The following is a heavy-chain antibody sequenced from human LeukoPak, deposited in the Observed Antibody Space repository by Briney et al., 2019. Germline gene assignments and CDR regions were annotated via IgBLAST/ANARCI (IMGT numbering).Heavy chain of an antibody. Sequence: ASVKVSCKVSGYTLTELSMHWVRQAPGKGLEWMGGFDPDDGETIYAQKFQGRVTMTEDTSTDTAYMELSSLRSEDTAVYYCATNYDILTGYYGTAPFDPWGQGTLVTVSS. CDR2: FDPDDGET. J-gene: IGHJ5*02. V-gene: IGHV1-24*01. CDR3: ATNYDILTGYYGTAPFDP. D-gene: IGHD3-9*01. CDR1: GYTLTELS.